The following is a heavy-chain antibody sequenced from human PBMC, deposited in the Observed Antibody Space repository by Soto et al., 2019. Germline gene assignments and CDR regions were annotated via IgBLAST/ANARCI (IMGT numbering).Heavy chain of an antibody. CDR2: VYYSGNT. D-gene: IGHD6-13*01. V-gene: IGHV4-59*01. CDR1: GGSISPYY. CDR3: ARKGAAASYAHYYMDV. J-gene: IGHJ6*03. Sequence: QVQLQESGPGLVKPSETLSLTCTVSGGSISPYYWSWIRQPPGKGLEWIGYVYYSGNTNYNPSLESRFTISVDTSRNQFSLNLTSATAADTAVYYCARKGAAASYAHYYMDVWGRGTTVTVSS.